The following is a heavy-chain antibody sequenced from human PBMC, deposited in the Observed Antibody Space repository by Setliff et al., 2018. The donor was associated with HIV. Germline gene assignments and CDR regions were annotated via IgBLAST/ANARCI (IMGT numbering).Heavy chain of an antibody. CDR3: ARQEIGSSSNYYYMDV. J-gene: IGHJ6*03. D-gene: IGHD6-6*01. Sequence: NLSETLSLTSTVSGDSISSSNYFWGWIRQPPGKGLEWIGSVHYSGSTYYNPSLKSRGTISADTSKNQFSLKLSSVTAADTAVYFCARQEIGSSSNYYYMDVWGKGTTVTVSS. V-gene: IGHV4-39*01. CDR2: VHYSGST. CDR1: GDSISSSNYF.